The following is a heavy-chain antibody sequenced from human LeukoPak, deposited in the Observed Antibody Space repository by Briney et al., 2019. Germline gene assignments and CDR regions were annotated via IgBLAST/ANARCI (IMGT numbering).Heavy chain of an antibody. V-gene: IGHV3-48*01. J-gene: IGHJ4*02. CDR3: ARAGGVTKNYFDY. CDR2: ISSSSSTI. Sequence: GGSLRLSCAASGFTFSSYSMNWVRQAPGKGLEWVSYISSSSSTIYYADSVKGRFTISRDNAKNSLYLQMNSLRAEDTAVYYCARAGGVTKNYFDYWGQGTLVTVSS. CDR1: GFTFSSYS. D-gene: IGHD2-21*02.